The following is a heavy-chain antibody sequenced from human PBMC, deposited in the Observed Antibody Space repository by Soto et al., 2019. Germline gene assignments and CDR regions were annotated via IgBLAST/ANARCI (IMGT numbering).Heavy chain of an antibody. CDR1: GYTFSDYG. V-gene: IGHV1-3*01. J-gene: IGHJ4*02. Sequence: QVHLVQSGAEVKTPGASVTISCKASGYTFSDYGIHWIRLAPGQRPEWLGWILCLYDRKEYSQKFQGRISLTRDTSASTAYMGLSRLRSEDTAVYYCARGRRTCTEKTCYTDFDFWGQGSLVSVSS. CDR3: ARGRRTCTEKTCYTDFDF. D-gene: IGHD2-2*02. CDR2: ILCLYDRK.